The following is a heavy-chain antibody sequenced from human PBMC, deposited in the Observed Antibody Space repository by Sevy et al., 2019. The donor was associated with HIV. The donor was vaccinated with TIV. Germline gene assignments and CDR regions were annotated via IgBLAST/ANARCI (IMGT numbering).Heavy chain of an antibody. CDR3: AGENAWGRGYS. D-gene: IGHD1-26*01. CDR1: GGSITSPY. V-gene: IGHV4-59*08. Sequence: SETLSLTCTVSGGSITSPYWNWIRQPPGKGLEWIANIYYNGHINYNPSLKSRVTFSLDTSKNQFSLRLSSVTAADTAMYYCAGENAWGRGYSWGQGTLVTVSS. J-gene: IGHJ4*02. CDR2: IYYNGHI.